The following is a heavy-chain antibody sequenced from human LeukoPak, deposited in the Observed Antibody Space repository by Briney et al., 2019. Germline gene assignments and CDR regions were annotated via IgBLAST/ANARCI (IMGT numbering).Heavy chain of an antibody. CDR2: ISGSGGST. D-gene: IGHD3-10*01. CDR3: ASAHGSGSYYNPLDY. Sequence: GGSLRLSCAASGFTFSSYAMSWVRQAPGKGLEWVSAISGSGGSTYYADSVKGRFTISRDNSKNTLYLQMNSLRAEDTAVYYCASAHGSGSYYNPLDYWGQGTLVTVSS. V-gene: IGHV3-23*01. CDR1: GFTFSSYA. J-gene: IGHJ4*02.